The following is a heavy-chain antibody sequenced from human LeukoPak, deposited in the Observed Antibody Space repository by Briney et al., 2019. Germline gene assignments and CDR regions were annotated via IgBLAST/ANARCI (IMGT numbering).Heavy chain of an antibody. D-gene: IGHD6-19*01. CDR1: GYTFTSYG. J-gene: IGHJ2*01. Sequence: GASVKVSCKASGYTFTSYGISWVRQAPGQGLEWMGIINPSGGSTSYAQKFQGRVTMTRDTSTSTVYMELSSLRSEDTAVYYCARDYPRIAVAQAMWYFDLWGRGTLVTVSS. CDR2: INPSGGST. V-gene: IGHV1-46*01. CDR3: ARDYPRIAVAQAMWYFDL.